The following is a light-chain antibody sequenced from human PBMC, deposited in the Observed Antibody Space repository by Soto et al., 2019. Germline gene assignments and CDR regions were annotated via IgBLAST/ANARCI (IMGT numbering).Light chain of an antibody. V-gene: IGKV1-5*03. CDR2: KAS. J-gene: IGKJ4*01. Sequence: DIQMTRSPSTLSASVGDRVTITCRASQSISSWLAWYQQKPGKAPKLLIYKASSLESGAPSRFSGSGSGTEFTLTISSLQPDDFATYYCQQYNSYSALTFGGGTKVEIK. CDR1: QSISSW. CDR3: QQYNSYSALT.